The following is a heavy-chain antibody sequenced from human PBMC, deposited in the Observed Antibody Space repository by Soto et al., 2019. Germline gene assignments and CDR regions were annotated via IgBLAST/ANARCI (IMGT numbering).Heavy chain of an antibody. J-gene: IGHJ1*01. CDR3: ARDPRSITGTTSSEDFQH. Sequence: QAQLMQSGAEVKKPGSSVKVSCKASGGTFSGYAINWVRQAPGQGLEWMGGIIPVLGITNYAQKFQGRITIDADESTGTAYMDLRSLRSEDTAVYYCARDPRSITGTTSSEDFQHWGPGTLVSVS. CDR2: IIPVLGIT. D-gene: IGHD1-20*01. V-gene: IGHV1-69*01. CDR1: GGTFSGYA.